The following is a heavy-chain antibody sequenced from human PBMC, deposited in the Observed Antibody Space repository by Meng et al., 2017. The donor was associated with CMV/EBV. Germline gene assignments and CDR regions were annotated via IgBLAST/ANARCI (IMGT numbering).Heavy chain of an antibody. CDR1: GGTFSSYA. CDR2: IIPIFGTA. D-gene: IGHD2-2*01. J-gene: IGHJ3*02. CDR3: ARGEDQLLPWGAFDI. V-gene: IGHV1-69*05. Sequence: SVKVSCKASGGTFSSYAISWVRQAPGQGLEWMGGIIPIFGTANYAQKFQGRVTITTDESTSTAYMELSSLRSEDTAVYCCARGEDQLLPWGAFDIWGQGTMVTVSS.